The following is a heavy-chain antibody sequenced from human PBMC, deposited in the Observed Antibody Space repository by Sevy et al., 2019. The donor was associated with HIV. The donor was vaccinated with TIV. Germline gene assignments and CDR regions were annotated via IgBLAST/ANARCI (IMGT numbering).Heavy chain of an antibody. CDR1: GGTFSSYA. J-gene: IGHJ3*02. CDR3: ASPKGYSGYDFAFDI. D-gene: IGHD5-12*01. Sequence: ASVKVSCKAPGGTFSSYAISWVRQAPGQGLEWMGGIIPIFGTANYAQKFQGRVTITADESTSTAYMELSSLRSEDTAVYYCASPKGYSGYDFAFDIWGQGTMVTVSS. CDR2: IIPIFGTA. V-gene: IGHV1-69*13.